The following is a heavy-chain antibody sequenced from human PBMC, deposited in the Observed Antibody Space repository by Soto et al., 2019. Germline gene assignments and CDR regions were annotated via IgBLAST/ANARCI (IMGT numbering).Heavy chain of an antibody. V-gene: IGHV3-23*01. CDR3: AKDRDCYFWSGYFVMDI. CDR2: ISGSAGST. CDR1: GFTFSSYA. J-gene: IGHJ6*03. D-gene: IGHD3-3*01. Sequence: GGSLRLSCAASGFTFSSYAMSWVRQAPGKGLEWVSAISGSAGSTYYADSVKGRFTISRDNAKNTQYLQMNILRAEVTAVYYCAKDRDCYFWSGYFVMDIWGKGTTVTVSS.